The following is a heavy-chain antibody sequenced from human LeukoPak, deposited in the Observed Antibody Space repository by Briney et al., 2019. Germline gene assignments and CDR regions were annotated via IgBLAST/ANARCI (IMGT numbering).Heavy chain of an antibody. V-gene: IGHV1-3*01. CDR3: AREGYSSSWFDY. CDR1: GYTFTTYA. CDR2: INAGNGNT. D-gene: IGHD6-13*01. Sequence: ASVKVSCKASGYTFTTYAMHWVRQAPGQRLEWMGWINAGNGNTEYSQKFQGRVTITRDTSASTAYMELSSLRSEDTAVYCCAREGYSSSWFDYWGQGTLVTVSS. J-gene: IGHJ4*02.